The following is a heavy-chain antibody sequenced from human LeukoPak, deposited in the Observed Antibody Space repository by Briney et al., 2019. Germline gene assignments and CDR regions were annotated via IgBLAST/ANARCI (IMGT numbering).Heavy chain of an antibody. CDR3: AKDGQRYCSGGSCYSEGMDV. J-gene: IGHJ6*02. Sequence: GGSLRLSCAASGFTFSSYGMHWVRQAPGKGLEWVAFIRYDGSNKYYADSVKGRFTISRDSSKNTLYLQMNSLRAEDTAVYYCAKDGQRYCSGGSCYSEGMDVWGQGTTVTVSS. D-gene: IGHD2-15*01. V-gene: IGHV3-30*02. CDR1: GFTFSSYG. CDR2: IRYDGSNK.